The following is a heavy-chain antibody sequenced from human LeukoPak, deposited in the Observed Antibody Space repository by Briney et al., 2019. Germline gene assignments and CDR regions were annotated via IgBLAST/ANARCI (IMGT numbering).Heavy chain of an antibody. V-gene: IGHV3-73*01. Sequence: PGGSLRLSCAASGFTFSGSAMHWVRQASGKGREWVGRIRSKANNYATAYAASVKGRFTISRDDSKNTAYLQMNSLKTEDTAVYYCTRHGYYDSSGYPVLGTTRDYWGQGTLVTVSS. CDR3: TRHGYYDSSGYPVLGTTRDY. D-gene: IGHD3-22*01. J-gene: IGHJ4*02. CDR2: IRSKANNYAT. CDR1: GFTFSGSA.